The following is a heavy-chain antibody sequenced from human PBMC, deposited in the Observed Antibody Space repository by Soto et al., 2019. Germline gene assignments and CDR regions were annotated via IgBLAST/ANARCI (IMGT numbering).Heavy chain of an antibody. V-gene: IGHV4-39*01. D-gene: IGHD3-22*01. Sequence: QLQLQESGPGLVKPSETLSLTCSVSGGSIRSNIYYWGSIRQPPGKGLEWIATVHYSGSTYYTPSLKNRVTISADTSNNQFFLRLNSVTAADTAVYYCARQHYYDSSGYYTWNWGQGTLVTVSS. CDR1: GGSIRSNIYY. CDR2: VHYSGST. CDR3: ARQHYYDSSGYYTWN. J-gene: IGHJ4*02.